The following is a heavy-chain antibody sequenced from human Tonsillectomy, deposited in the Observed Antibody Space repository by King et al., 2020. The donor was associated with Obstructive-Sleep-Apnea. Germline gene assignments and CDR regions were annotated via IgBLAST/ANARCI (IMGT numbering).Heavy chain of an antibody. J-gene: IGHJ4*02. CDR3: ARKKAMITFGGVIVTSSFDY. D-gene: IGHD3-16*02. CDR1: GGSISSSSYY. V-gene: IGHV4-39*07. CDR2: IYYSGST. Sequence: QLQESGPGLVKPSETLSLTCTVSGGSISSSSYYWGWIRQPPGKGLEWIGRIYYSGSTYYNPSLKSRVTISVDTSTNQFSLMLSSVTAAETAGDYCARKKAMITFGGVIVTSSFDYRGQGTLVTVSS.